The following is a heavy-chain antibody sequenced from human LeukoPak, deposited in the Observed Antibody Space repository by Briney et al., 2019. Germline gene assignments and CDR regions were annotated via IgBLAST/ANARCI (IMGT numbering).Heavy chain of an antibody. CDR2: ISYDGSNK. Sequence: QAGRSLRLSCAASGFTFSSYAMHWVRQAPGKGLEWVAVISYDGSNKYYADSVKGRFTISRDNSKNTLYLQMNSLRAGDTAVYYCAKSGDGNFDYWGQGTLVTVSS. CDR1: GFTFSSYA. CDR3: AKSGDGNFDY. J-gene: IGHJ4*02. V-gene: IGHV3-30-3*02.